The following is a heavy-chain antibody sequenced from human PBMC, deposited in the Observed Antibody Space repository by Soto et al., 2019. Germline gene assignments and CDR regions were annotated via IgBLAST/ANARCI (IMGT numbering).Heavy chain of an antibody. D-gene: IGHD1-26*01. V-gene: IGHV3-33*01. Sequence: HVQLVESGGGVVQPGRSLRLSCAASGFTFSNYGMHWVRQAPGKGLEWVAIIWHDGNNKYYADSVRGRFIISRDNSKNRLYLQMNSLRAEDAAVYYCASDLVGASDSYGLDVWGQGTLVTVSS. J-gene: IGHJ6*02. CDR2: IWHDGNNK. CDR3: ASDLVGASDSYGLDV. CDR1: GFTFSNYG.